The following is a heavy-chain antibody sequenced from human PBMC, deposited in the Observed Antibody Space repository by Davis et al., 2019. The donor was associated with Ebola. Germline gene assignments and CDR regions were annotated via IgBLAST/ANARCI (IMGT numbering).Heavy chain of an antibody. V-gene: IGHV3-9*01. D-gene: IGHD3-22*01. CDR3: ARVDSSGYYFYYYHYGMDV. CDR2: ITWNSGIF. Sequence: SLKISCAASGFTFDDYAMHWVRQGPGKGLEWVSGITWNSGIFAYADSVRGRFTISRDNAENSLYLQMNSLRAEDTALYYCARVDSSGYYFYYYHYGMDVWGQGTLVIVSS. J-gene: IGHJ6*02. CDR1: GFTFDDYA.